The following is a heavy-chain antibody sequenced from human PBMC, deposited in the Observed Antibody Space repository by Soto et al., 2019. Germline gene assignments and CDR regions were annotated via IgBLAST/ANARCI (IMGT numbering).Heavy chain of an antibody. V-gene: IGHV3-7*03. CDR3: ARALSVTVVWGWGY. D-gene: IGHD3-22*01. CDR2: IKQDGSGK. CDR1: GFTFDNYW. Sequence: EVQLVESGGGLVQPGGSLRLSCAASGFTFDNYWMSWVRQAPGKGLEWVANIKQDGSGKYYVDSVKGRFTISRDNAKNSLYLQMNSLRAEDTAVYYCARALSVTVVWGWGYWGQGTLVTVSS. J-gene: IGHJ4*02.